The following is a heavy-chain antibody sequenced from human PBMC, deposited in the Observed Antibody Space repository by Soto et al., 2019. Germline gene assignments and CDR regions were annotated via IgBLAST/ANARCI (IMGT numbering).Heavy chain of an antibody. Sequence: QVQLVESGGGVVQPGRSLRLSCAASGFTFSSYAMHWVRQAPGKGLEWVAVISYDGSNKYYADSLKGRFTISRDNSKNTLYLQMNSLRAEDTAVHYCARAGVVTYGMYVWGQGTTVTVSS. J-gene: IGHJ6*02. CDR1: GFTFSSYA. D-gene: IGHD2-21*02. V-gene: IGHV3-30-3*01. CDR3: ARAGVVTYGMYV. CDR2: ISYDGSNK.